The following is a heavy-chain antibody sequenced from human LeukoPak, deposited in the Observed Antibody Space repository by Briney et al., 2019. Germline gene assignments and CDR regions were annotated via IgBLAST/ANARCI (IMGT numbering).Heavy chain of an antibody. CDR3: AKDSYRHGDYSQTFDY. J-gene: IGHJ4*02. D-gene: IGHD4-17*01. CDR1: GFTFSSYG. V-gene: IGHV3-33*06. CDR2: IWYDGSNK. Sequence: GGSLRLSCAASGFTFSSYGMHWVRQAPGKGLEWVAVIWYDGSNKYYADSVKGRFTISRDNSKNTLYLQMNSLRAEDTAVYYCAKDSYRHGDYSQTFDYWGQGTLVTVSS.